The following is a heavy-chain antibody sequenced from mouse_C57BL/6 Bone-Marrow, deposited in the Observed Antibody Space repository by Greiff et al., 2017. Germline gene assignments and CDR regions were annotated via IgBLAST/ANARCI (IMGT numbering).Heavy chain of an antibody. CDR1: GYTFTSYD. J-gene: IGHJ3*01. CDR3: AMGDHDTWFAY. CDR2: IYPGDGST. Sequence: QVQLQQSGPELVKPGASVKLSCKASGYTFTSYDINWVKQRPGQGLEWIGWIYPGDGSTKYNEKFKGKATLTVDTSSSTAYMELHSLTSEDSAVYFCAMGDHDTWFAYWGQGTLVTVSA. D-gene: IGHD2-4*01. V-gene: IGHV1-85*01.